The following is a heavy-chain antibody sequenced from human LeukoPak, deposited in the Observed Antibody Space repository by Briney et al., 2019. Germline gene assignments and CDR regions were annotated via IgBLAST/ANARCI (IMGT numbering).Heavy chain of an antibody. Sequence: ASVKVSCKASGYTFTSYDINWVRQATGQGLEWMGWMNPNSGNTGYAQKFQGRVTMTRNTSISTAYMELSSLRSEDTAVYYCARGPGCWPVLGYYYYGMDVWGQGTTVTVSS. CDR2: MNPNSGNT. D-gene: IGHD3-3*02. J-gene: IGHJ6*02. CDR3: ARGPGCWPVLGYYYYGMDV. V-gene: IGHV1-8*01. CDR1: GYTFTSYD.